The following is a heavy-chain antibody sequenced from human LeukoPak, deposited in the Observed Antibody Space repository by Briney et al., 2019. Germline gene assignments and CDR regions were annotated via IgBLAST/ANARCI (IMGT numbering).Heavy chain of an antibody. CDR3: ARQYCSSASCFFDY. V-gene: IGHV4-34*01. CDR2: INHSGST. Sequence: SETLSLTCAVYVGSFSGYYWSWIRQPPGKGLEWIGEINHSGSTSHNPSLKTRVTMSVDTSKNQFSLKLSSLTAADTAVYYCARQYCSSASCFFDYWGQGTLVTVSS. CDR1: VGSFSGYY. J-gene: IGHJ4*02. D-gene: IGHD2-2*01.